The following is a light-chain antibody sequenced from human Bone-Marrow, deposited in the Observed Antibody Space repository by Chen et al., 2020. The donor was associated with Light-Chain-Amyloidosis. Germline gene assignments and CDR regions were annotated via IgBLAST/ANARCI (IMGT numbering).Light chain of an antibody. J-gene: IGLJ3*02. CDR2: STN. V-gene: IGLV8-61*01. Sequence: QTVVTQEPSFSVSPGGTVTLTCGLSSGSVSTNYYPAWDQQTPGQAPRTLIYSTNTRSSGVADRVSGSIRGNKAALTITGGEAEDESDYYWMLYGGSGMWVFGGGTKLTVL. CDR1: SGSVSTNYY. CDR3: MLYGGSGMWV.